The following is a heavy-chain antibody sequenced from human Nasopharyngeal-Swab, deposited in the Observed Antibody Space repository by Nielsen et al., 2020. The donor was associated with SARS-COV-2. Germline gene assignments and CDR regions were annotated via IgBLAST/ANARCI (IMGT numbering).Heavy chain of an antibody. J-gene: IGHJ6*02. V-gene: IGHV3-33*01. D-gene: IGHD3-10*01. CDR3: ARDPGMVRGVIIIRYYYGMDV. Sequence: SLKISCAASGFTFSSYGMHWVRQAPGKGLEWVAVIWYDGSNKYYADSVKGRFTISRDNSKNTLYLQMNSLRAEDTAVYYCARDPGMVRGVIIIRYYYGMDVWGQGTTVTVSS. CDR2: IWYDGSNK. CDR1: GFTFSSYG.